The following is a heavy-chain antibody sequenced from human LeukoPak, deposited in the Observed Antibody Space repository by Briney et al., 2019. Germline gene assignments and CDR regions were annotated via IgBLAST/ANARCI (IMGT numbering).Heavy chain of an antibody. CDR3: AKEYGSGLFDY. D-gene: IGHD3-10*01. Sequence: PGGSLRLSCAPSGFLFYEYAMHWVRHAPGKGLECVSSISWKRGGRAYVDSVKGRFTIHRDNPTKSLYLQMDSLRAEDTAIYYCAKEYGSGLFDYWGQGTLVTVSS. CDR1: GFLFYEYA. J-gene: IGHJ4*02. CDR2: ISWKRGGR. V-gene: IGHV3-9*01.